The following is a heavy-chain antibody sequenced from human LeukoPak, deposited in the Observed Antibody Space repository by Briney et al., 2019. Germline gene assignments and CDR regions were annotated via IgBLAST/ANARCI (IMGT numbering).Heavy chain of an antibody. J-gene: IGHJ4*02. V-gene: IGHV1-2*02. D-gene: IGHD3-22*01. CDR2: INPNSGGT. Sequence: ASVKVSCKASGYTFTGHYMHWVRQAPGQGLEWMGWINPNSGGTNYAQKFQGRVTMTRDTSISTAYMELSRLRSDDTAVYYCARVPPYYYDSSANYWGQGTLVTVSS. CDR3: ARVPPYYYDSSANY. CDR1: GYTFTGHY.